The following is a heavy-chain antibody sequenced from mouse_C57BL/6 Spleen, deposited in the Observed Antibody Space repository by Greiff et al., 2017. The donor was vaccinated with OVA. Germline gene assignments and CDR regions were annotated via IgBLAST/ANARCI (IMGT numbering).Heavy chain of an antibody. J-gene: IGHJ2*01. CDR2: IYPSDSET. CDR3: ARDGSSYFDY. V-gene: IGHV1-61*01. Sequence: QLQLKQPGAELVRPGSSVKLSCKASGYTFTSYWMDWVKQRPGQGLEWIGNIYPSDSETHYNQKFKDKATLTVDKSSSTAYMQLSSLTSEDSAVYYCARDGSSYFDYWGQGTTLTVSS. CDR1: GYTFTSYW. D-gene: IGHD1-1*01.